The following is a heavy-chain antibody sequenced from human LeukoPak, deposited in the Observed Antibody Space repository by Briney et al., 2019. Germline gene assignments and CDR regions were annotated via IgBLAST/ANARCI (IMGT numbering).Heavy chain of an antibody. Sequence: SETLSLTCTVSGGSISSSSYYWGWIRQPPGKGLEWIGSIYYSGSTYYNPSLKSRVTISVDTSKNQFSLKLSSVTAADTAVYYCARVTSYYDFWSGYQYYFDYWGQGTLVTVS. CDR3: ARVTSYYDFWSGYQYYFDY. V-gene: IGHV4-39*01. J-gene: IGHJ4*02. CDR1: GGSISSSSYY. CDR2: IYYSGST. D-gene: IGHD3-3*01.